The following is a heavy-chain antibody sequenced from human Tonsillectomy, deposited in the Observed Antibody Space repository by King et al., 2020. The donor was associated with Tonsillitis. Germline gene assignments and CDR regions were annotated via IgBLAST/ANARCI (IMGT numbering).Heavy chain of an antibody. CDR3: AGLPYYDSSGYSLTLAY. D-gene: IGHD3-22*01. CDR2: IDPSDSYT. V-gene: IGHV5-10-1*01. J-gene: IGHJ4*02. Sequence: QLVQSGAEVKKPGESLRISCKGSGYSFTSYWISWVRQMPGKGLEWMGRIDPSDSYTNYSPSFQGHVTISADKSISTAYLQWSSLKASVTAMYYCAGLPYYDSSGYSLTLAYWGQGTLVTVSS. CDR1: GYSFTSYW.